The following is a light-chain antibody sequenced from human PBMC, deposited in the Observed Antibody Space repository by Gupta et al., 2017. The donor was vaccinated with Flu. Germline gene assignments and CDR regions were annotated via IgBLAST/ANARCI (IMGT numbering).Light chain of an antibody. CDR2: EDY. CDR1: SGSIATNY. V-gene: IGLV6-57*03. J-gene: IGLJ3*02. CDR3: PSYDSSIV. Sequence: NFMLTHPHSVSESPWKTVTISCTLSSGSIATNYVQWYQPRPGSAPTTVIYEDYHRPAAVPDRFSGAIARSSNSASXTXSGLKTXDEDDYYCPSYDSSIVFGGGTKLTVL.